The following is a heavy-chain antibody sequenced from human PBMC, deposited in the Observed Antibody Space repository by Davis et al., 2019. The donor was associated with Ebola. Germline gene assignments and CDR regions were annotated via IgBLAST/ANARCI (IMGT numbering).Heavy chain of an antibody. CDR1: GFTFSSYW. V-gene: IGHV3-7*01. CDR2: IKQDGSEK. Sequence: GGSLRLSCAASGFTFSSYWMSWVRQAPGKGLEWVANIKQDGSEKYYVDSVEGRFTISRDNAKNSLSRQMNSLGAEATAVYYCAQQLGDYGGNALRYWGQGTLVTVSS. D-gene: IGHD4-23*01. CDR3: AQQLGDYGGNALRY. J-gene: IGHJ4*02.